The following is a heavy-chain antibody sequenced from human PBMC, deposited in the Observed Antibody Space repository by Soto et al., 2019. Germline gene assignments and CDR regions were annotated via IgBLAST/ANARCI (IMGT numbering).Heavy chain of an antibody. J-gene: IGHJ5*02. D-gene: IGHD3-10*01. CDR2: ISGSGGST. CDR3: AKDEGIGELLPPWFDP. CDR1: GFTFSSYA. V-gene: IGHV3-23*01. Sequence: GGSLRLSCAASGFTFSSYAMSWVRQAPGKGLEWVSAISGSGGSTYYADSVKGRFTISRDNSKNTLYLQMNSLRAEDTAVYYCAKDEGIGELLPPWFDPTGQPTLVTVSS.